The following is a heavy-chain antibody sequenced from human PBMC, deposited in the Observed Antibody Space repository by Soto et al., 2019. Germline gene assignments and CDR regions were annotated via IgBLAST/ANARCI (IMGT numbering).Heavy chain of an antibody. D-gene: IGHD3-22*01. CDR3: ASGGYYYDSSGYYYWFDP. CDR1: GYSFTSYW. V-gene: IGHV5-51*01. Sequence: GESLKISCKGSGYSFTSYWIGWVRQMPGKGLEWMGIIYPGDSDTRYSQSFQGQVTISADKSISTAYLQWSSLKASDTAMYYCASGGYYYDSSGYYYWFDPWGQGTLVTVSS. J-gene: IGHJ5*02. CDR2: IYPGDSDT.